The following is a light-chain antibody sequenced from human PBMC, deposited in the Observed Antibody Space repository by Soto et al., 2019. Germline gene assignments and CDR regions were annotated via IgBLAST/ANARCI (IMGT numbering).Light chain of an antibody. Sequence: QSVLTQPPSVSEAPRQRVTISCSGNSSNIGKNAVNWYQHLPGKAPKLLIYYDDLLPSGVSDRFSGSKSGTSASLASSGLQSDDEGDYYCAAWDDSLNVVLFGGGTKLTVL. CDR2: YDD. V-gene: IGLV1-36*01. CDR1: SSNIGKNA. CDR3: AAWDDSLNVVL. J-gene: IGLJ3*02.